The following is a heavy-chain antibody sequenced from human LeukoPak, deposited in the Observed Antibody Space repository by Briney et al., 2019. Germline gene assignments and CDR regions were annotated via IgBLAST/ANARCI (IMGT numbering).Heavy chain of an antibody. V-gene: IGHV3-23*01. D-gene: IGHD3-16*01. CDR3: ASTSHRGGY. CDR1: GFTFNIYA. Sequence: GGSLRLSCAASGFTFNIYAMSWVRLAPGKGLQWVASMCGSAGCTFYADSVKGRFTISRDNSKNTLYLQMNSLRAEDTALYYCASTSHRGGYWGQGTLVTVSS. CDR2: MCGSAGCT. J-gene: IGHJ4*02.